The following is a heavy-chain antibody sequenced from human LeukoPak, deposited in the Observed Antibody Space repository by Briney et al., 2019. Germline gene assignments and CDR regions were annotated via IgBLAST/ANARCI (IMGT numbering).Heavy chain of an antibody. J-gene: IGHJ4*02. V-gene: IGHV1-69*05. Sequence: SVKVSCKAPGGTFSSYAISWVRQAPGQGLEWMGRIIPIFGTANYAQKFQGRVTITTDESTSTAYMELSSLRSEDTAVYYCARGRGIQLWLDYWGQGTLVTVSS. D-gene: IGHD5-18*01. CDR1: GGTFSSYA. CDR2: IIPIFGTA. CDR3: ARGRGIQLWLDY.